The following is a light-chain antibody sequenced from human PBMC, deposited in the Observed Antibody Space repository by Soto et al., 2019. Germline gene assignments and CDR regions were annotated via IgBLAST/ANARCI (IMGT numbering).Light chain of an antibody. J-gene: IGLJ1*01. CDR1: SSDVGSYNL. CDR2: EGS. CDR3: CSYASSGTYV. Sequence: QSVLTQPASVSGSPVQSITISCTGTSSDVGSYNLVSWYQQHPGKAPKLMIYEGSKRPSGISSRFSGSKSGNTASLTISGLQAEDEADFYCCSYASSGTYVFGTGTKVTVL. V-gene: IGLV2-23*01.